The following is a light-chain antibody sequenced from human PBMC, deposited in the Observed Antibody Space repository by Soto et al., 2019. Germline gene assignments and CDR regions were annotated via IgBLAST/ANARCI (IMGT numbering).Light chain of an antibody. V-gene: IGKV1-17*01. CDR2: AAS. CDR1: QGIRND. J-gene: IGKJ5*01. CDR3: QHFRSFPIT. Sequence: DIQMTQSPSSPSASVGDRVTITCRASQGIRNDLGWYQQKQGKAPKXXIYAASTLQSGVPSRFSGSGSGTDLTLTISSLQPEDGETYDGQHFRSFPITFGQGTRLEIK.